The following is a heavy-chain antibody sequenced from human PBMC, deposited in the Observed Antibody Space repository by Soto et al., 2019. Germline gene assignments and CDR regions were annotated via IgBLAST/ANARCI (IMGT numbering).Heavy chain of an antibody. D-gene: IGHD2-15*01. J-gene: IGHJ4*02. V-gene: IGHV4-31*03. Sequence: QVQLQESGPGLVKPSQTLSLTCTVSGGSISSGGYYWSWIRQHPGKGLEWIGYIYYSGSTYYKPSIKIRVTISVDTSKNQFSLKLSSVTAADTAVYYCARVNCSGGSCYLFDYWGQGTLVTVSS. CDR2: IYYSGST. CDR1: GGSISSGGYY. CDR3: ARVNCSGGSCYLFDY.